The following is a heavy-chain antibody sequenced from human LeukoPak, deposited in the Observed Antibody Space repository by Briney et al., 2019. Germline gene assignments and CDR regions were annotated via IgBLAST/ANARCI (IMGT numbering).Heavy chain of an antibody. J-gene: IGHJ5*02. Sequence: KSGGSLRLSCAAPGFTFSNYTMHWVRQAPGKGLEWVSSINSRSRFIYYAISVKGRFTISRDNAKNSLYLQMNRLRAEDTAVYYCARLSGITLGFDPWGQGTLVTVSS. CDR2: INSRSRFI. V-gene: IGHV3-21*01. CDR3: ARLSGITLGFDP. D-gene: IGHD3-10*01. CDR1: GFTFSNYT.